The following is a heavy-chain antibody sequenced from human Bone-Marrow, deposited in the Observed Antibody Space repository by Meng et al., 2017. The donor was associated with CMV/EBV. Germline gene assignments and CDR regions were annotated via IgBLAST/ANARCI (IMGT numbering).Heavy chain of an antibody. CDR1: GFTFSSYA. Sequence: GGSLRLSCAASGFTFSSYAMHWVRQAPGKGLEWVAVISYDGSNKYYADSVKGRFTIPRDNSKNTLYLQMNSLRAEDTAVYYCATQWFDPWGQGTLVTVSS. CDR3: ATQWFDP. CDR2: ISYDGSNK. J-gene: IGHJ5*02. V-gene: IGHV3-30-3*01.